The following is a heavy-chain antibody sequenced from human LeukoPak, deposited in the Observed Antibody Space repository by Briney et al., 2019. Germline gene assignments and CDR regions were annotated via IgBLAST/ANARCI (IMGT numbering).Heavy chain of an antibody. Sequence: GGSLRLSCAASGFTFNIAWMSWVRQAPGKGLEWVSYISSSGSTIYYADSVKGRFTISRDNAKNSLYLQMNSLRAEDTAVYYCARVNYDSSGYYSGFDYWGQGTLVTVSS. J-gene: IGHJ4*02. V-gene: IGHV3-48*04. D-gene: IGHD3-22*01. CDR3: ARVNYDSSGYYSGFDY. CDR1: GFTFNIAW. CDR2: ISSSGSTI.